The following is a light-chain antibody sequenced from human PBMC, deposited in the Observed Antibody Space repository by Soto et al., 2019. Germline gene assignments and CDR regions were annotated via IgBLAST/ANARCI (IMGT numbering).Light chain of an antibody. CDR2: DAS. CDR1: QSVSGW. Sequence: DIPMTQSPSTLSASIGDRVTITCRASQSVSGWLAWYQQTPGKAPKLLISDASKLESGVPSRFRGRGSGTEFTLSISSLQPGDSATYYCQQYNNFPWTFGLGTKVEIK. CDR3: QQYNNFPWT. J-gene: IGKJ1*01. V-gene: IGKV1-5*01.